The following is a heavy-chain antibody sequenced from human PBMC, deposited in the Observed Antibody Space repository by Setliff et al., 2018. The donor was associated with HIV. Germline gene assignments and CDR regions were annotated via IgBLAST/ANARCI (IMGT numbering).Heavy chain of an antibody. CDR3: ARPRSGTYRGHYYYYMDV. Sequence: SETLSLTCTVSGGSISSYYWSWIRQPPGRGLEWIGYIYYSGSTNYNPSLKSRVTISVDTSKNQFSLKLSSVTAAATAVYYCARPRSGTYRGHYYYYMDVWGKGTTVTVSS. CDR1: GGSISSYY. D-gene: IGHD3-10*01. V-gene: IGHV4-59*01. CDR2: IYYSGST. J-gene: IGHJ6*03.